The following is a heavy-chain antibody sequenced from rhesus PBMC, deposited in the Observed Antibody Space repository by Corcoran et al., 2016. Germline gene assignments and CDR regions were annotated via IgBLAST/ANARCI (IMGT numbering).Heavy chain of an antibody. CDR3: ARLNTVTTNSFDY. J-gene: IGHJ4*01. CDR1: GGSFSSYW. Sequence: QVQLQESGPGLVKPSETLSLTCAVSGGSFSSYWWSWIRQPPGKGLEWIGEKNGNSGSTNYNPSLKSRGTISKDASKNQFSLKLSSVTAADTAVYYCARLNTVTTNSFDYWGQGVLVTVSS. D-gene: IGHD4-23*01. V-gene: IGHV4-80*01. CDR2: KNGNSGST.